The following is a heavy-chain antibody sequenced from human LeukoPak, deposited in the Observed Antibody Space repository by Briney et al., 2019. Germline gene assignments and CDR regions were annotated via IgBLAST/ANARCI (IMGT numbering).Heavy chain of an antibody. V-gene: IGHV3-33*01. J-gene: IGHJ4*02. CDR3: VRGVGVSRFNYLDS. D-gene: IGHD6-13*01. CDR2: IWYDASNK. Sequence: GGSLRLSCAASGFTFSSFGMHRVRQAPGKGLEWVAVIWYDASNKYYADSVKGRFTISRDNSKNTLYLQMNSLRDDDTAVYYCVRGVGVSRFNYLDSWGQGTLVIVSS. CDR1: GFTFSSFG.